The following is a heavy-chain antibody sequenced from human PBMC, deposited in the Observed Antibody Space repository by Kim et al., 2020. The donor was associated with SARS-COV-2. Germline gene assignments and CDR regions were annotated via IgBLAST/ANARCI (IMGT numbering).Heavy chain of an antibody. V-gene: IGHV3-11*05. CDR2: ISSSSSNT. Sequence: GGSLRLSCAASGFTFSDYYMSWIRQAPGKGLEWVSDISSSSSNTNYADSVKGRFTISRDNTKNSLYLQMNSLRAEDTAVYYCARDNDIFTGYPLVFDFWGQGTLVTVSS. CDR1: GFTFSDYY. J-gene: IGHJ4*02. CDR3: ARDNDIFTGYPLVFDF. D-gene: IGHD3-9*01.